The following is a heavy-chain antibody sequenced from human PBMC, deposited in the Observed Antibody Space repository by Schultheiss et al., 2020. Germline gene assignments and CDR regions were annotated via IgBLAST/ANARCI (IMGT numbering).Heavy chain of an antibody. CDR2: INHSGST. Sequence: SQTLSLTCAVYGGSFSGYYWSWIRQPPGKGLEWIGEINHSGSTNYNPSLKSRVTISVDTSKNQFSLKLSSVTAADTAVYYCARKVQSAYYFEYWGQGTLVTVSS. CDR1: GGSFSGYY. V-gene: IGHV4-34*09. D-gene: IGHD1-1*01. CDR3: ARKVQSAYYFEY. J-gene: IGHJ4*02.